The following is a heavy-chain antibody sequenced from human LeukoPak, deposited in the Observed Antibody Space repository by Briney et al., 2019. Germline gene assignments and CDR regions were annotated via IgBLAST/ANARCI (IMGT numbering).Heavy chain of an antibody. Sequence: GGSLRLSCAASGFTFSSYAMHWVRQAPGKGLEWVAVISYDGSNKYYADSVKGRFTISRDNSKNTLYLQMNSLRAEDTAVYYCAKDMRFDWTPYYFDYWGQGTLVTVSS. CDR3: AKDMRFDWTPYYFDY. D-gene: IGHD3-9*01. V-gene: IGHV3-30*04. J-gene: IGHJ4*02. CDR2: ISYDGSNK. CDR1: GFTFSSYA.